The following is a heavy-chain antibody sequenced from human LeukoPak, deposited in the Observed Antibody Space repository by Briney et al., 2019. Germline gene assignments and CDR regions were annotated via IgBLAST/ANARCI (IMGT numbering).Heavy chain of an antibody. J-gene: IGHJ4*02. V-gene: IGHV3-23*01. D-gene: IGHD6-13*01. CDR1: GFTFSNYG. CDR2: ISATGGTT. Sequence: GGSLRLSCAASGFTFSNYGISWVRQAPGKGLEWVSTISATGGTTYYADSVKGRFTISRDNSKNAVYLQMNSLRVEDTAVYYCARHPTLMAAAARYDYWGQGTLVTVSS. CDR3: ARHPTLMAAAARYDY.